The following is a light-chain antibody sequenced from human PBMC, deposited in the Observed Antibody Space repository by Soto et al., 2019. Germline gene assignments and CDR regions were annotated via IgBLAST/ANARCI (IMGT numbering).Light chain of an antibody. CDR2: VAS. V-gene: IGKV1-39*01. CDR1: QSISSY. Sequence: DIQMTQSPSSLSASPGDRVTITCRASQSISSYLNWYQKKPGQDPDLLIYVASSLQSEVPSRFSRSGSGTDFNLTITSLHTEDCATYYGQQRYGTPITFGPVTRLEIK. J-gene: IGKJ5*01. CDR3: QQRYGTPIT.